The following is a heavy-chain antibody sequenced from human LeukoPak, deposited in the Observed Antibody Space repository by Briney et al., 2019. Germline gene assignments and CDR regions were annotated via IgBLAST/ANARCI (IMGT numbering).Heavy chain of an antibody. Sequence: GASVKVSCKASGYTFTSYGISWVRHAPGQGLEWMGGISAYNGNTNYAQKLQGRVTMTTDTSTSTAYMELRSLRSDDTAVYYCARDCRRYGSAPDYFDYWGQRTLVTVSS. CDR3: ARDCRRYGSAPDYFDY. CDR1: GYTFTSYG. J-gene: IGHJ4*02. V-gene: IGHV1-18*01. CDR2: ISAYNGNT. D-gene: IGHD3-10*01.